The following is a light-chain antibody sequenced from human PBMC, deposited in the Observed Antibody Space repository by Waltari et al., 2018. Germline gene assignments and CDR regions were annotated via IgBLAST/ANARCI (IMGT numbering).Light chain of an antibody. V-gene: IGKV1-5*03. J-gene: IGKJ1*01. CDR2: KAS. Sequence: DILMTQSPTTLSASMGDRVTITCRASRAISTTLAWYQQKPGRAPKLLVYKASSLESGVPTRFSGRGSGTEFTLTISTLQPEDLSTYYCQEYVDDLWTFGQGTKVEIK. CDR1: RAISTT. CDR3: QEYVDDLWT.